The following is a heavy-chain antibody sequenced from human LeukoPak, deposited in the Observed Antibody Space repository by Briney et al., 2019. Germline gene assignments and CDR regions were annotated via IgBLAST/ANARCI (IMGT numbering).Heavy chain of an antibody. CDR3: ARGPYCSGGSCYSDFDY. D-gene: IGHD2-15*01. V-gene: IGHV4-4*07. CDR1: GGSISSYY. Sequence: SETLSLTCTVSGGSISSYYWSWIRQPAGKGLEWIGRIYTSGSTNYNPSLKSRVTMSVDTSKNQFSLKLSSVTAADTAVYYCARGPYCSGGSCYSDFDYWGQGTLVTVSS. J-gene: IGHJ4*02. CDR2: IYTSGST.